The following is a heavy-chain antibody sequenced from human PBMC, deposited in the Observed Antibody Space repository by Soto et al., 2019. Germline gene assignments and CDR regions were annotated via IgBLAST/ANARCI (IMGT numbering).Heavy chain of an antibody. CDR3: ARDPVPSIAVAG. V-gene: IGHV3-53*01. J-gene: IGHJ4*02. CDR1: GFIPSSYA. D-gene: IGHD6-19*01. CDR2: IYSGGST. Sequence: GGSLRLSCVVSGFIPSSYAMSWVRQAPGKGLEWVSVIYSGGSTYYADSVKGRFTISRDNSKNTLYLQMNSLRAEDTAVYYCARDPVPSIAVAGWGQGTLVTVSS.